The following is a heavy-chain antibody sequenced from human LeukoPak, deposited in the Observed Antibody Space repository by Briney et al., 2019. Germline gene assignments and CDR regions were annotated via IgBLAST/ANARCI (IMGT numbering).Heavy chain of an antibody. J-gene: IGHJ4*02. CDR1: GFTVSNNY. Sequence: GGSLRLSCAASGFTVSNNYMSWVRQAPGKGLEWVSVIHSGDTTNYADSVQGRFTISRDNSKTTVYLHMNSLRAEDTAVYYCARDSDSGYGPFASWGQGTLVTVSS. D-gene: IGHD5-12*01. V-gene: IGHV3-53*01. CDR3: ARDSDSGYGPFAS. CDR2: IHSGDTT.